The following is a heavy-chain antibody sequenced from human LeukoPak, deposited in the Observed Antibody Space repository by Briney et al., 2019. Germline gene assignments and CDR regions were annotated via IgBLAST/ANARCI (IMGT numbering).Heavy chain of an antibody. J-gene: IGHJ3*02. CDR2: IKQDGSEK. V-gene: IGHV3-7*01. D-gene: IGHD6-19*01. CDR1: GFTFSSYW. Sequence: GGSLRLSCAASGFTFSSYWMSWVRQAPGKGLEWVANIKQDGSEKYYVDSVKGRFTISRDNAKNSLYLQMNSLRAEDTAVYYCASNEPGIAVAAVDAFDIWGQGTMVTVSS. CDR3: ASNEPGIAVAAVDAFDI.